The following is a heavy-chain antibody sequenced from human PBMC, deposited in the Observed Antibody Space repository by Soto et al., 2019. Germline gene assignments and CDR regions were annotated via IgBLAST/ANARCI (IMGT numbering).Heavy chain of an antibody. Sequence: QVQLVQSGAEVKKPGASVKVSCKTSGFPFTSYGITWVRQAPGKGLEWMGWISAYNGHTDYAQNIQGRVTMTPDTSTTTAYMELRSLRSDDTAVYYCARDQTTRWELRPPGYWGQGTLVTVSS. J-gene: IGHJ4*02. CDR3: ARDQTTRWELRPPGY. CDR1: GFPFTSYG. V-gene: IGHV1-18*04. CDR2: ISAYNGHT. D-gene: IGHD1-26*01.